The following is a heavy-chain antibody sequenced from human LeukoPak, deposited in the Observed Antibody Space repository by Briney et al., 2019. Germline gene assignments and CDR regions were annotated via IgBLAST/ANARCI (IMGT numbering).Heavy chain of an antibody. J-gene: IGHJ3*02. V-gene: IGHV3-53*01. D-gene: IGHD5-24*01. CDR3: VSQKWLYAFDI. Sequence: GGSLRLSCVASGLTVNSNYMSWVRQAPGKGLEWVSAIYSGGATYYADSVKGRFTVSRDDSKNNLYLQMYRLRVEDTAMYYCVSQKWLYAFDIWGQGTMVTVSS. CDR1: GLTVNSNY. CDR2: IYSGGAT.